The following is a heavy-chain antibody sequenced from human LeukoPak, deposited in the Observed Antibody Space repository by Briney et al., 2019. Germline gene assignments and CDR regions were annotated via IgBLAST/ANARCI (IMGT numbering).Heavy chain of an antibody. CDR1: GFTFSSYW. D-gene: IGHD2-2*01. Sequence: PGGSLRLSCAASGFTFSSYWMSWVRQAAGKGLEWVAKIKQDGSEKYYVDSVKGRFTISRDIAKNSLYLQMNSLRAEDTAVYYCARVPSRIVVVPAAPYYYYYSMDVWGKGTTVTVSS. CDR2: IKQDGSEK. V-gene: IGHV3-7*01. J-gene: IGHJ6*03. CDR3: ARVPSRIVVVPAAPYYYYYSMDV.